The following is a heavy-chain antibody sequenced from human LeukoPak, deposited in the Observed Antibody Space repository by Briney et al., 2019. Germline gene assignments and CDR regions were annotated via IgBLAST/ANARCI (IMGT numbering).Heavy chain of an antibody. CDR2: ISSSGSTI. CDR3: ARDYRLLYYYYYMDV. CDR1: GFTVSSNY. J-gene: IGHJ6*03. Sequence: PGGSLRLSCAASGFTVSSNYMSWVRQAPGKGLEWVSYISSSGSTIYYADSVKGRFTISRDNAKNSLYLQMNSLRAEDTAVYYCARDYRLLYYYYYMDVWGKGTTVTVSS. D-gene: IGHD2/OR15-2a*01. V-gene: IGHV3-11*04.